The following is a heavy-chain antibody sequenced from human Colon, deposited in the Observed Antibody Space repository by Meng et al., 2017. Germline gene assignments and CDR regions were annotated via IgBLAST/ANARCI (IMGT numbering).Heavy chain of an antibody. CDR3: ARDYWGSLDF. D-gene: IGHD3-16*01. CDR2: ARIDYANT. V-gene: IGHV4-61*08. CDR1: GASVTSPAPQ. Sequence: VHLQDSGPGLWRPSGTLFSSCAASGASVTSPAPQWGWVRQPPGKGLEWIGYARIDYANTNYNPSLKSRVNVSLDTSKNQFSLNVRSVTAADTAVYYCARDYWGSLDFWGQGILVTVSS. J-gene: IGHJ4*02.